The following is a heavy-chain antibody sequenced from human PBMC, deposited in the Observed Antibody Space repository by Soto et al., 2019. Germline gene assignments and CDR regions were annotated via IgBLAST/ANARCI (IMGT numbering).Heavy chain of an antibody. V-gene: IGHV4-34*01. CDR1: GGSFSGYY. Sequence: SETLSLTCAVYGGSFSGYYWSWIRQPPGKGLEWIGEINHSGSTNYNPSLKSRVTISVDTSKNQFSLKLSSVTAADTAVYYCARIGTDSSRTAYYFDYWGQGTLVTVSS. CDR2: INHSGST. CDR3: ARIGTDSSRTAYYFDY. J-gene: IGHJ4*02. D-gene: IGHD6-13*01.